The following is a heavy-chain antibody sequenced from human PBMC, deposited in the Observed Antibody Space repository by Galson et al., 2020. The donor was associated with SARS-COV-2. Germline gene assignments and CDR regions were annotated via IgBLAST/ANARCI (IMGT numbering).Heavy chain of an antibody. CDR3: AKITWRYGDGGGY. J-gene: IGHJ4*02. V-gene: IGHV3-9*01. CDR1: GFTFDDYA. CDR2: ISWNSGSI. Sequence: GGSLRLSCAASGFTFDDYAMHWVRQAPGKGLEWVSGISWNSGSIGYADSVKGRFTISRDNAKNSLYLQMNSLRAEDTALYYCAKITWRYGDGGGYWGQGTLVTVSS. D-gene: IGHD4-17*01.